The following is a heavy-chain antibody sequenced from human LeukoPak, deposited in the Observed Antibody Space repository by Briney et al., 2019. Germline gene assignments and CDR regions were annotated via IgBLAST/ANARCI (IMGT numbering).Heavy chain of an antibody. J-gene: IGHJ4*02. Sequence: GGSLRLSCAASGFTFSTSWMSWVRQAPGKGLEWVANINQDGSEKYYVDSVKGRFTISRDNAKNSLYLQMNSLRAEDTAVYYCAKLRQRIVGASGVYFDLWGQGTLVIVSS. D-gene: IGHD1-26*01. V-gene: IGHV3-7*01. CDR1: GFTFSTSW. CDR2: INQDGSEK. CDR3: AKLRQRIVGASGVYFDL.